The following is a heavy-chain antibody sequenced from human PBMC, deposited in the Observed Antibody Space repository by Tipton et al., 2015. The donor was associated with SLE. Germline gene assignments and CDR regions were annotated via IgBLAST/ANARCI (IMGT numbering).Heavy chain of an antibody. D-gene: IGHD3-10*01. V-gene: IGHV4-28*01. Sequence: GLVKPSETLSLTCGVSGYSISSNNFWGWIRQPPGKGLEWIGYICCGGTTHYNPSLKSRVTMSVDTSKNQFSLRLNSVTAVDTAVYYCGAIMEYYGSVDLWGQGTLVTVPS. CDR1: GYSISSNNF. J-gene: IGHJ5*02. CDR2: ICCGGTT. CDR3: GAIMEYYGSVDL.